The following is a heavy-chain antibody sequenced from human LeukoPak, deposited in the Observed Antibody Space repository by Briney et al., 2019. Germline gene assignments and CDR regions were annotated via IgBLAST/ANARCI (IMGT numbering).Heavy chain of an antibody. CDR3: ARDDILTGYSLFDY. V-gene: IGHV1-2*02. D-gene: IGHD3-9*01. J-gene: IGHJ4*02. Sequence: GASVKVSCKASGYTFTGYYMHWVRQAPGQGLEWMGWINPNSGGTNYAQKFQGRVTMTRDTSISTAYMELSRLRSDDTAVYYCARDDILTGYSLFDYWGQGTLVTVSS. CDR2: INPNSGGT. CDR1: GYTFTGYY.